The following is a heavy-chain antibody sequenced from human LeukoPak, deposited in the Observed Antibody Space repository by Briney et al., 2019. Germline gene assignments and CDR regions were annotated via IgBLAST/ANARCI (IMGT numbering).Heavy chain of an antibody. CDR2: INPNSGGT. V-gene: IGHV1-2*02. Sequence: ASVKVSCKASGYTFTNHYMHWVRQAPGQGLEWMGWINPNSGGTKYAQKFQGRVTMTRDTSITTAYMELSRLRSDDTAVFYCARAPHYDILTGYRLFDFWGQGTLVTVSS. CDR3: ARAPHYDILTGYRLFDF. J-gene: IGHJ4*02. D-gene: IGHD3-9*01. CDR1: GYTFTNHY.